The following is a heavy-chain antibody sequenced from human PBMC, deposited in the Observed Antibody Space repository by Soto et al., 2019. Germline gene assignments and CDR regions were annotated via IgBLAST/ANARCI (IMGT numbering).Heavy chain of an antibody. J-gene: IGHJ4*02. V-gene: IGHV4-34*01. CDR3: ARGAPGY. Sequence: QVQLQQWGAGLLKPSENLSLTCAVYGGSFSCYYCSGIREPPGKGLEWIGEINHSGSTNYNPSLKSRLTISVDTSTNQFSMKLSSVTAADTAVYYCARGAPGYWGQGTLVTVSS. CDR1: GGSFSCYY. CDR2: INHSGST.